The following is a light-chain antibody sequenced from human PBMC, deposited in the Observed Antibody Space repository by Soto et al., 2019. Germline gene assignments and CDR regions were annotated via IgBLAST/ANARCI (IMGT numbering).Light chain of an antibody. V-gene: IGKV3-15*01. CDR1: QSVNSN. CDR2: VAS. Sequence: EIVMTQSPVTLSVSPGDRATLSCRASQSVNSNLAWYQQKPGQTPKLLIYVASTSATGIPARFSGSGSGTEFTLTISSVQSEDFAGYYCQQYNVWALTFGGGTKVEFK. J-gene: IGKJ4*01. CDR3: QQYNVWALT.